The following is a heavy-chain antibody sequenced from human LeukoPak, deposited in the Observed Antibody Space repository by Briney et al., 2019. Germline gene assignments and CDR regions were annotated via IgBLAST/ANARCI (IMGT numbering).Heavy chain of an antibody. J-gene: IGHJ6*03. V-gene: IGHV4-34*01. CDR1: GSSFSGFD. CDR3: ARGLGWKVTTMGRFYMAV. D-gene: IGHD4-11*01. CDR2: INEGGDT. Sequence: SETLSLTCAVYGSSFSGFDWSWVRQAPGKGLEWIGEINEGGDTKYNPSLKSRVTLSVDTSRNEFSLKIRSVTAADTAGYYCARGLGWKVTTMGRFYMAVWG.